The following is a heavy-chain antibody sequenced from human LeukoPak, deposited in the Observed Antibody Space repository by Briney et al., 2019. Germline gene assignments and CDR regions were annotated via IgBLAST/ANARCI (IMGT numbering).Heavy chain of an antibody. CDR3: ARVDTVGTVNPFY. V-gene: IGHV1-2*02. J-gene: IGHJ4*02. D-gene: IGHD5-12*01. CDR2: LRPDTGAT. CDR1: GYIFTGYY. Sequence: ASVKVSCKASGYIFTGYYMHWVRQAPGQGLEWMGWLRPDTGATNFAQNFLGRVTMTGDTSISTAYMELSRLRPDDTAVYYCARVDTVGTVNPFYWGQGTLVTVSS.